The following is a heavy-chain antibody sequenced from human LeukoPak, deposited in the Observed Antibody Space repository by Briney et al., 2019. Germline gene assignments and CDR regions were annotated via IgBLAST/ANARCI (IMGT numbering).Heavy chain of an antibody. D-gene: IGHD3-10*01. CDR1: GFTFRSYW. CDR3: ARDRGGSAFDI. V-gene: IGHV3-74*01. CDR2: INSDGSST. Sequence: PGGSLRLSCAPSGFTFRSYWMHWGRQAPGKGLVWVSRINSDGSSTSYADSVKGRFTISRDNAKNTLYLQMTSLRAEDTAVYHCARDRGGSAFDILGQGTMVTVSS. J-gene: IGHJ3*02.